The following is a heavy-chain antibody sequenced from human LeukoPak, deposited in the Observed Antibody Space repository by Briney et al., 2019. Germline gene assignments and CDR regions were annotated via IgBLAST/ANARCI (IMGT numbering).Heavy chain of an antibody. CDR2: INPSGGST. V-gene: IGHV1-46*01. J-gene: IGHJ6*02. Sequence: SVQVSCKASGYTFTSYYMHWVRQAPGQGLEWMGIINPSGGSTSYAQKFQGRVTMTRDTSTSTVYMELSSLRSEDTAVYYCARVLTDSHYYYGMDVWGQGTTLTVYS. D-gene: IGHD2-15*01. CDR1: GYTFTSYY. CDR3: ARVLTDSHYYYGMDV.